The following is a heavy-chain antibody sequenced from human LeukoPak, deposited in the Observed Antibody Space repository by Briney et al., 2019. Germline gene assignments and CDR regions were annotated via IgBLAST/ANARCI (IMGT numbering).Heavy chain of an antibody. V-gene: IGHV1-2*02. Sequence: ASVKVSCKASGYTFTGYYMHWVRQAPGQGLEWMGWINPNNGGTNYAQKFQGRVTMTRDTSISTVYMELSRLTSDDTAVYYCARGRGTTSSNFDYWGKGNLVTVSS. CDR3: ARGRGTTSSNFDY. D-gene: IGHD2-2*01. J-gene: IGHJ4*02. CDR2: INPNNGGT. CDR1: GYTFTGYY.